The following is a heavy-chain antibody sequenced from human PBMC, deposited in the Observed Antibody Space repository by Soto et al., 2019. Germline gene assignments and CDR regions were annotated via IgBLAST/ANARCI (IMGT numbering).Heavy chain of an antibody. J-gene: IGHJ4*02. D-gene: IGHD3-16*01. V-gene: IGHV3-66*01. CDR1: GFTVSTKY. CDR3: ARDPWVADY. Sequence: GGSLRLSCAASGFTVSTKYMSWVRQAPGKGLKWVSVIYRGGSTFYEDSIRGRLTISRDNSKNTVNIQMNSLRAEDTAVYYCARDPWVADYWGQGTLVTVSS. CDR2: IYRGGST.